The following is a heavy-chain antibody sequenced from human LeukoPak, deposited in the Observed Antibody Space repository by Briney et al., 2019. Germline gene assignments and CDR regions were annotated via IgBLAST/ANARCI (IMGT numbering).Heavy chain of an antibody. J-gene: IGHJ6*02. CDR3: ARGSRRDGMDV. CDR2: IYYSGST. V-gene: IGHV4-30-4*01. Sequence: PSQTLSLTCTVSGGSISSGDYYWSWIRQPPGKGLEWIGYIYYSGSTYYNPSLKSRVTISVDTSKNQFSLKLSSVTSADTAVYYCARGSRRDGMDVWGQGTTVTVSS. CDR1: GGSISSGDYY.